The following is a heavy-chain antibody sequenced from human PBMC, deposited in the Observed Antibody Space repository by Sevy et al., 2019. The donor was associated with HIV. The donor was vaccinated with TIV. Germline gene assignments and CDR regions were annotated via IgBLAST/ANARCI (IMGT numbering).Heavy chain of an antibody. D-gene: IGHD4-4*01. J-gene: IGHJ3*02. Sequence: ASVKVSRKASGYTFTDYYMHWVRQAPGQGLEWMGWINPNSGDTNYAHKFQGRVTMTRETSISTAYMELSRLRSDDTAVYYCAIVKPLVMTTIRNALNIWGKGTMVT. CDR1: GYTFTDYY. CDR2: INPNSGDT. CDR3: AIVKPLVMTTIRNALNI. V-gene: IGHV1-2*07.